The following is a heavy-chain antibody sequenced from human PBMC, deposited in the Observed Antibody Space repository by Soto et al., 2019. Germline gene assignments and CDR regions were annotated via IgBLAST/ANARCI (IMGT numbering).Heavy chain of an antibody. V-gene: IGHV1-8*01. CDR3: ARGIKYGAYSRWFDP. D-gene: IGHD4-17*01. CDR1: GYTFTSYE. CDR2: MNPNSGKT. J-gene: IGHJ5*02. Sequence: QVQLVQSGAEVKKPGASVKVSCKASGYTFTSYEINWVRQATGQGLEYLGWMNPNSGKTAYVQKFQGRVPMTWDTYITTAYMELSSLRSEDTAVYFCARGIKYGAYSRWFDPWGQGTLVTVSS.